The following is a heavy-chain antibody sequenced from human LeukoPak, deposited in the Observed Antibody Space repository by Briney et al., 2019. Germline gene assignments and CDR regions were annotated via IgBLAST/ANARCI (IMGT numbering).Heavy chain of an antibody. J-gene: IGHJ6*02. V-gene: IGHV3-7*03. D-gene: IGHD2-8*01. CDR2: VNRDGSET. Sequence: GRSLRLSCAASGFALSSHWMTWVRQVPGRGPEWVANVNRDGSETYYLDSVKGRFTISKDNAKNSLYLQMNSLRAEDTALYHCARNNAMDVWGQGTTVNVSS. CDR3: ARNNAMDV. CDR1: GFALSSHW.